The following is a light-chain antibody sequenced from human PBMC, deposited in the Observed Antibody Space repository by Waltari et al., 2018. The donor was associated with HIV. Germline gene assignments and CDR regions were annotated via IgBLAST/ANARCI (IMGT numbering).Light chain of an antibody. J-gene: IGKJ4*01. V-gene: IGKV3-11*01. CDR3: QQRSNWPPALT. CDR2: DAS. Sequence: EIVLTPSLATLSLSPGERATLPCRASQRVSSYLAWYQQKPGQAPRLLLHDASNRATGIPARFSGSGSGTDFTLTISSLEPEDFAVYYCQQRSNWPPALTFGGGTKVEIK. CDR1: QRVSSY.